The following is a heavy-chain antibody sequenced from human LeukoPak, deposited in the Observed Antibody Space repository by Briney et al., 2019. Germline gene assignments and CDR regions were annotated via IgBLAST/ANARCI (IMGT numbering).Heavy chain of an antibody. CDR2: IIPIFGTA. Sequence: ASVKVSCKASGGTFISYAISWVRQAPGQGLEWMGGIIPIFGTANYAQKFQGRVTITADESTSTAYMELSSLRPEDTAVYYCASQDYDSSGYYYLVAAFDIWGQGTMVTVSS. J-gene: IGHJ3*02. D-gene: IGHD3-22*01. CDR3: ASQDYDSSGYYYLVAAFDI. CDR1: GGTFISYA. V-gene: IGHV1-69*13.